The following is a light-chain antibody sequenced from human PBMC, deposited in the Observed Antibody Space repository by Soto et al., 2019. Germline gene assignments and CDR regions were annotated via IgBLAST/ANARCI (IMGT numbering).Light chain of an antibody. V-gene: IGKV1-5*01. CDR2: DAS. J-gene: IGKJ5*01. Sequence: DIQMTQSPSTLSASVGDRFTITCRASQSISSWLAWYQQKPGKAPKILIYDASSLESGVPSRFSGSGSGTEFTLTISGLQPDDFATYYCQQYDNLPLTFGQGTRLEIK. CDR1: QSISSW. CDR3: QQYDNLPLT.